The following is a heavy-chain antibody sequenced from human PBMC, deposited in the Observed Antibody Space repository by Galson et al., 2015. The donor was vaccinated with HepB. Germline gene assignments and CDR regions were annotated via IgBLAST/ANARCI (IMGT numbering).Heavy chain of an antibody. J-gene: IGHJ3*01. CDR3: ARPIAAITRLDPVDV. V-gene: IGHV1-69*13. CDR1: GGTFSNYA. CDR2: ILPIFGWA. Sequence: SVKVSCKVSGGTFSNYAVNWVRQAPGQGLEWVGGILPIFGWANYAQKFQSRVTITANESTNTAYMDLHSLTSEDTAVYYCARPIAAITRLDPVDVWGQWTMVTVSS. D-gene: IGHD6-13*01.